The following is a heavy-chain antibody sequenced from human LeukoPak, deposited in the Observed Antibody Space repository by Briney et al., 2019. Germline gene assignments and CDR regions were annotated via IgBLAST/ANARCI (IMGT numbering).Heavy chain of an antibody. CDR1: GFTFSSYG. Sequence: PGGSLRLSCAASGFTFSSYGMHWVCQAPGKGLEWVAVISYDGGNKYYADSVKGRFTTSRDNSKNTLYLQMNSLRAEATAVFYCARELGTGFDSWGQGTLDTVSS. CDR2: ISYDGGNK. V-gene: IGHV3-30*03. J-gene: IGHJ4*02. CDR3: ARELGTGFDS.